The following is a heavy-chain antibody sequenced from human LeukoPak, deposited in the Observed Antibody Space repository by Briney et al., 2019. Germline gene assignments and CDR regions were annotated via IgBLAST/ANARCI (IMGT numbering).Heavy chain of an antibody. CDR3: ARAVKYRSGPLTDLLPYYFDY. D-gene: IGHD6-19*01. J-gene: IGHJ4*02. Sequence: ASVKVSCKASGYTFTNYAMHWVRHAPGQRLEWMGWINTGNGNTKYSQEFQGRVTITRDTSANTAYMELSSLRSEDMAVYYCARAVKYRSGPLTDLLPYYFDYWGQGTLVTVSS. CDR1: GYTFTNYA. V-gene: IGHV1-3*03. CDR2: INTGNGNT.